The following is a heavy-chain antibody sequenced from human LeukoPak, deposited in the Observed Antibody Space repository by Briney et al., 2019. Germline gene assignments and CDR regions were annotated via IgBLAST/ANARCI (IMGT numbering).Heavy chain of an antibody. CDR3: ARRYQLLSVNWFDP. Sequence: GASVKVSCKVSGYTLTELSMHWVRQAPGQGLEWMGIINPSGGSTSYAQKFQGRVTMTRDTSTSTVYMELSSLRSEDTAVYYCARRYQLLSVNWFDPWGQGTLVTVSS. D-gene: IGHD2-2*01. V-gene: IGHV1-46*01. CDR2: INPSGGST. CDR1: GYTLTELS. J-gene: IGHJ5*02.